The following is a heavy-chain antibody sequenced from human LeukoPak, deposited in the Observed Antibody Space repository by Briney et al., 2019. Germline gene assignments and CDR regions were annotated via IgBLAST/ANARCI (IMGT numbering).Heavy chain of an antibody. CDR2: ISAYNGNT. CDR3: ARDDYGSGSYYNAH. Sequence: GASVKVSCKASGYTFTSYGISWVRQAPGQGLEWMGWISAYNGNTNYAQKLQGRVTMTTDTSTSTAYMELRSLRSDDTAVYYCARDDYGSGSYYNAHWGQGTLVTVSS. D-gene: IGHD3-10*01. CDR1: GYTFTSYG. V-gene: IGHV1-18*01. J-gene: IGHJ4*02.